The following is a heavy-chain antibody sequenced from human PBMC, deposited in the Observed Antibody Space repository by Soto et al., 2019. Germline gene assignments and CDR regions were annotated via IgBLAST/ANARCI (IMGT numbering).Heavy chain of an antibody. CDR2: IYHSGST. CDR1: GGSISSSNW. V-gene: IGHV4-4*02. J-gene: IGHJ3*02. CDR3: ASKPTQNYYGSGTDAFDI. D-gene: IGHD3-10*01. Sequence: SETLSLTCAVSGGSISSSNWWSWVRQPPGKGLEWIGEIYHSGSTNYNPSLKSRVTISVDKSKNQFSLKLSSVTAADTAVYHCASKPTQNYYGSGTDAFDIWGQGTMVTVSS.